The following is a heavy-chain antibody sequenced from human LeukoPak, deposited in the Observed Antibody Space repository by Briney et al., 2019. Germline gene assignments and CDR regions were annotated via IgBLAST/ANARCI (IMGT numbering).Heavy chain of an antibody. CDR2: IHTSGTT. J-gene: IGHJ4*02. V-gene: IGHV4-4*07. D-gene: IGHD3-16*01. CDR3: ARHRLKLWHFDD. CDR1: GDSMRSFY. Sequence: SETLSLTCTVSGDSMRSFYWSFIRQPAGKGLEWIGRIHTSGTTWYNASLKSRVAMSVDTSKNQFSLRLTSVTAADTAVYYCARHRLKLWHFDDWGQGTLVTVSS.